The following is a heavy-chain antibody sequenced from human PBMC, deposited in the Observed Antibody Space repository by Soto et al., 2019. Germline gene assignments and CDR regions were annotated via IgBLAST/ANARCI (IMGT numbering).Heavy chain of an antibody. V-gene: IGHV4-59*08. Sequence: SETLSLTCTVSGGSISSYYWSWIRQPPGKGLEWIGYIYYSGSTNYNPSLKSRVTISVDTSKNQFSLKLSSVTAADTAVYYCARRSLPYNWNYSNAFDIWGQGTMVTVSS. CDR1: GGSISSYY. J-gene: IGHJ3*02. D-gene: IGHD1-7*01. CDR3: ARRSLPYNWNYSNAFDI. CDR2: IYYSGST.